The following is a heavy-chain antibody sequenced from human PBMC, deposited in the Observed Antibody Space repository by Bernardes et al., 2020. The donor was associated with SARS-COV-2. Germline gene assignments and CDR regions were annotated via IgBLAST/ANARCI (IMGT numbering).Heavy chain of an antibody. CDR2: ISWNSGSI. V-gene: IGHV3-9*01. D-gene: IGHD3-10*01. J-gene: IGHJ4*02. CDR1: GFTFDDYA. Sequence: GGSLRLSCAASGFTFDDYAMHWVRQAPGKGLEWVSGISWNSGSIGYADSVKGRFTISRDNAKNSLYLQMNSLRAEDTALYYCAKAIGVTLLWFGDPFDYWGQGTLVTVSS. CDR3: AKAIGVTLLWFGDPFDY.